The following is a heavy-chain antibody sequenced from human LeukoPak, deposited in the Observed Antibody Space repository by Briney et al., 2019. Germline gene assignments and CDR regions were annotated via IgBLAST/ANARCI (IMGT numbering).Heavy chain of an antibody. D-gene: IGHD5-24*01. Sequence: PGGSLRLSCAASGFTFNTYVMHWVRQAPGKGLEWVAVISFDGNDRYYPSSVKGRFTVSRDNSKSTLYLQMNSLRAEDTAVYYCARDGRDGYNNRWFDPWGQGTLVTVSS. CDR2: ISFDGNDR. CDR1: GFTFNTYV. V-gene: IGHV3-30*03. J-gene: IGHJ5*02. CDR3: ARDGRDGYNNRWFDP.